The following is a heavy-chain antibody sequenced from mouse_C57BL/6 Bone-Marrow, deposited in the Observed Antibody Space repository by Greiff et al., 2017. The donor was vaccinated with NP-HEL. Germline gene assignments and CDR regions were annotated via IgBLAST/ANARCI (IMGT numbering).Heavy chain of an antibody. J-gene: IGHJ4*01. CDR3: ARGGRRYAMDY. CDR1: GFTFSSYG. D-gene: IGHD1-2*01. V-gene: IGHV5-6*01. CDR2: ISSGGRYT. Sequence: EVQGVESGGDLVKPGGSLKLSCAASGFTFSSYGMSWVRQTPVKRLEWVATISSGGRYTYYPDSVKGRFTISIDNAKNTLYLQMSSLKSEDTAMYYCARGGRRYAMDYWGQGTSVTVSS.